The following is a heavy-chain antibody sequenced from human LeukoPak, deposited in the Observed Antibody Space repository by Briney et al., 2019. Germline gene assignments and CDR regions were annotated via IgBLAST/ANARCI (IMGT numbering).Heavy chain of an antibody. J-gene: IGHJ4*02. V-gene: IGHV4-39*07. CDR3: ARDAAAAPSEGYFDY. CDR1: GGSISSSGYY. D-gene: IGHD6-13*01. CDR2: IYYSGST. Sequence: SETLSLTCTVSGGSISSSGYYWGWIRQPPGKGLEWIGSIYYSGSTYYNPSLRGRVTISLDTSKNQFSLKLSSVTAADTAVYYCARDAAAAPSEGYFDYWGQGTLVTVSS.